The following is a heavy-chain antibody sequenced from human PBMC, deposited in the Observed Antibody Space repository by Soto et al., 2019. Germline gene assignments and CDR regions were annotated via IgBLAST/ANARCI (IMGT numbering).Heavy chain of an antibody. CDR2: ISSSSSYI. D-gene: IGHD4-17*01. J-gene: IGHJ3*02. V-gene: IGHV3-21*01. CDR1: GFTFSSYT. Sequence: VQLVESGGGLVKPGGSLRLSCAASGFTFSSYTMNWVRQAPGKGLEWVSSISSSSSYIYNADSVKGRFTMSRDNAKNSLYLRMNSLRVEDTAVYYCARDGHDYGGNTHNALDIWGQGTMVTVSS. CDR3: ARDGHDYGGNTHNALDI.